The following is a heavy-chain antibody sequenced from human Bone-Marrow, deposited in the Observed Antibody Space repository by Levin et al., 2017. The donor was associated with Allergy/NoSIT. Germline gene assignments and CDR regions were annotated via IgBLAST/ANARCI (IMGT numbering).Heavy chain of an antibody. V-gene: IGHV2-5*02. J-gene: IGHJ4*02. D-gene: IGHD3-10*01. Sequence: SGPTLVKPTQTLTLTCTFSGFSLSTSGVGVGWIRQPPGKALEWLALIYWDDDKRYSPSLKSRLTITKDTSKNQVVLTMTNMDPVDTATYYCAHSGITMVRGVIIPLDYWGQGTLVTVSS. CDR2: IYWDDDK. CDR3: AHSGITMVRGVIIPLDY. CDR1: GFSLSTSGVG.